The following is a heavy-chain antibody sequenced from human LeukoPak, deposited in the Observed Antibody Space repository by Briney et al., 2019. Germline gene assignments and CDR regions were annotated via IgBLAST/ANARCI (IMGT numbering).Heavy chain of an antibody. CDR3: ASSGYSYGWA. Sequence: SETLSLTCTVSGGSISSYCWSWIRQPPGKGLEWIGYIYYSGSTNYNPSLKSRVTISVDTSKNQFSLKLSSVTAADTAVYYCASSGYSYGWAWGQGNLVTVSS. CDR2: IYYSGST. V-gene: IGHV4-59*01. J-gene: IGHJ4*02. CDR1: GGSISSYC. D-gene: IGHD5-18*01.